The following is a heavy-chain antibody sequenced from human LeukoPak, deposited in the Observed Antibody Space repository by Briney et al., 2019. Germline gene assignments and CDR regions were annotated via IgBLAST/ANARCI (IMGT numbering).Heavy chain of an antibody. CDR1: GGSISSYY. Sequence: SETLSLTCTISGGSISSYYWSWIRQPPGKGLEWIGYIYYSGSTNYNPSLRSRVTISVDTSKNQFSLKLSSVTAADTAVYYCARVGGGYYYYYMDVWGKGTTVTVSS. CDR3: ARVGGGYYYYYMDV. D-gene: IGHD3-10*01. CDR2: IYYSGST. V-gene: IGHV4-59*01. J-gene: IGHJ6*03.